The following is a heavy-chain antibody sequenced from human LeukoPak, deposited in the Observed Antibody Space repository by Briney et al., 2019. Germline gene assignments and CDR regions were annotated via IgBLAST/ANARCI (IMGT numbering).Heavy chain of an antibody. CDR3: AKLSSVSSQDFDY. D-gene: IGHD2-2*01. CDR1: RFTFSTYA. V-gene: IGHV3-23*01. Sequence: GGSLRLSCAASRFTFSTYAITWVPQAPGKGLDWVSVISNGGVSTYYADSVKGRFTISRDNSKNTLYLEMNSLRAEDTALYYCAKLSSVSSQDFDYWGQGTLVTVSS. J-gene: IGHJ4*02. CDR2: ISNGGVST.